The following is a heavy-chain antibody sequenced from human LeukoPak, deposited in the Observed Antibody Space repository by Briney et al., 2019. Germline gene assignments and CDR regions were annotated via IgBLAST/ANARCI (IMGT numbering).Heavy chain of an antibody. D-gene: IGHD3-10*01. CDR1: GFTFSSYW. J-gene: IGHJ5*01. CDR2: INRDGSTI. CDR3: VLARYGGGFDS. V-gene: IGHV3-74*01. Sequence: PGGSLRLSCAASGFTFSSYWMHWVRQAPGKGLVWVSSINRDGSTISYADSVKGRFTISRDNAKNTVYQQMNSLRAEDTAVYYGVLARYGGGFDSWGQGTLVIVSS.